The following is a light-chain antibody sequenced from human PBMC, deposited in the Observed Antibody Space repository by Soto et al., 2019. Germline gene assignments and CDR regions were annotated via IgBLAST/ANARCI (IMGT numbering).Light chain of an antibody. CDR3: GTWDTSLGAGV. CDR1: DSNIGTNY. V-gene: IGLV1-51*02. CDR2: EDD. J-gene: IGLJ2*01. Sequence: QSVLTQPPSVSAAPGRRVTISCSGGDSNIGTNYVSWYQHLPGTAPKLLVYEDDKRPSGIPDRFSASKSGTSATLGITGLQTGDEAHYYCGTWDTSLGAGVFGGGTKVTVL.